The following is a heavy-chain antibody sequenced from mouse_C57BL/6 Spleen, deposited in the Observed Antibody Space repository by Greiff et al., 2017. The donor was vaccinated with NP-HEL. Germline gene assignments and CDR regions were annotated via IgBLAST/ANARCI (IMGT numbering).Heavy chain of an antibody. J-gene: IGHJ2*01. Sequence: VQLKQSGPELVKPGASVKMSCKASGYTFTDYNMHWVKQSHGKSLEWIGYINPNNGGTSYNQKFKGKATLTVNKSSSTAYMELRSLTSEDSAVYYCARRIAYGLYYFDYWGQGTTLTVSS. V-gene: IGHV1-22*01. CDR1: GYTFTDYN. CDR3: ARRIAYGLYYFDY. CDR2: INPNNGGT. D-gene: IGHD1-2*01.